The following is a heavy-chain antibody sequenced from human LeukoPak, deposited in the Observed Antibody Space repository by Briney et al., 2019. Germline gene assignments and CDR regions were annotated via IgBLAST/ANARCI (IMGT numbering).Heavy chain of an antibody. J-gene: IGHJ4*02. V-gene: IGHV3-48*02. CDR1: GFTFSSYS. Sequence: GGSLRLSCAASGFTFSSYSMNWVRQAPGKGLEWVSYISSSSSTIYYADSVKGRFTTSRDNAKNSLYLQMNSLRDEDTAVYYCARGDIVVVIATIILEGMSHFDYWGQGTLVTVSS. D-gene: IGHD2-21*01. CDR3: ARGDIVVVIATIILEGMSHFDY. CDR2: ISSSSSTI.